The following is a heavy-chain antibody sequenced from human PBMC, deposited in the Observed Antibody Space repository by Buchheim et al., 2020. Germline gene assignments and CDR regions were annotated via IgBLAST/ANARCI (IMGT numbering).Heavy chain of an antibody. J-gene: IGHJ4*02. V-gene: IGHV3-30*18. CDR3: AKDLNRYDILTGYSY. Sequence: QVQLVESGGGVVQPGRSLRLSCAASGFTFSSYGMHWVRQAPGKGLEWVAVISYDGSNKYYADSVKGRFTISRDNSKNTPYLQMNSLRAEDTAVYYCAKDLNRYDILTGYSYWGQGTL. CDR1: GFTFSSYG. D-gene: IGHD3-9*01. CDR2: ISYDGSNK.